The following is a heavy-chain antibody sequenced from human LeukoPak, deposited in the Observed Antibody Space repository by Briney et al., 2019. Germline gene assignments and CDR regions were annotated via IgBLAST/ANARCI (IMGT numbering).Heavy chain of an antibody. Sequence: VASVKVSCKASGYSFNSYYMHWVRQAPGQGLEWMGFINPNGGSTFYAQKFQGRVTMARDTSTSTVYMELRSLRSEDTAVYYCARAQWTAFDYYYYMDVWGRGTTVTVSS. CDR3: ARAQWTAFDYYYYMDV. D-gene: IGHD3/OR15-3a*01. CDR2: INPNGGST. J-gene: IGHJ6*03. V-gene: IGHV1-46*02. CDR1: GYSFNSYY.